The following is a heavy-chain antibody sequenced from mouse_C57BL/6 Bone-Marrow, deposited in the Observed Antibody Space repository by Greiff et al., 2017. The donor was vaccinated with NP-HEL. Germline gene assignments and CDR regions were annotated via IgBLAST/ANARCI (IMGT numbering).Heavy chain of an antibody. CDR2: IDPSDSYT. V-gene: IGHV1-50*01. D-gene: IGHD1-1*01. CDR3: ARGTTVVASCPHYFDY. J-gene: IGHJ2*01. CDR1: GYTFTSYW. Sequence: QVQLQQPGAELVKPGASVKLSCKASGYTFTSYWMQWVKQRPGQGLEWIGEIDPSDSYTNYNQKFKGKATLTVDTSSSTAYMQLSSLTSEDSAVYYCARGTTVVASCPHYFDYWGQGTTLTVSS.